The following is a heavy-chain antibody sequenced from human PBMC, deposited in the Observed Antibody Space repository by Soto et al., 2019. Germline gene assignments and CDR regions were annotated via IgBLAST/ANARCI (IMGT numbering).Heavy chain of an antibody. V-gene: IGHV1-45*02. CDR2: ITPFSGDV. Sequence: QMQLVQSGAEVKKTGSSVTVSCKALGNTFTYRYLHWVRQAPGQALEWMGWITPFSGDVHYAQKFPERVTITRDRSINTAYMQMSRLRSEGTAMYFCAGGGAGSGPFTWELPDHGGQGTLVTVSS. CDR1: GNTFTYRY. J-gene: IGHJ4*02. CDR3: AGGGAGSGPFTWELPDH. D-gene: IGHD1-26*01.